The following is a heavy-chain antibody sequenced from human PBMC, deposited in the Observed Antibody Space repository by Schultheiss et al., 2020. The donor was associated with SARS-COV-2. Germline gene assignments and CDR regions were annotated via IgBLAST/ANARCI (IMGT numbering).Heavy chain of an antibody. CDR3: AREKTSGSSDFDY. CDR1: GFSFSSYW. J-gene: IGHJ4*02. V-gene: IGHV3-7*01. Sequence: GESLKISCAASGFSFSSYWINWVRQPPGKGLEWVANIKPDGSEKYYVDSVRGRFAISRDNAKNSLDLQMNSLRGEDTAVYYCAREKTSGSSDFDYWGQGTLVTVSS. D-gene: IGHD1-26*01. CDR2: IKPDGSEK.